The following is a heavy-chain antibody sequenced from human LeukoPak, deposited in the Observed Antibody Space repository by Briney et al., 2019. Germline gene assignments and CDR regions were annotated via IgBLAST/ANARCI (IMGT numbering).Heavy chain of an antibody. CDR1: GFTFSSYW. J-gene: IGHJ5*02. CDR2: INTDGRST. Sequence: PGGSLRLSCAASGFTFSSYWMHWVRQAPGKGLVWVSRINTDGRSTNYADSVKGRFTISRDNGKNTLYLQMNSLRAEDTAVYYCAKDPKRGYCTNGVCYTGGFDPWGQGTLVTVSS. V-gene: IGHV3-74*01. D-gene: IGHD2-8*01. CDR3: AKDPKRGYCTNGVCYTGGFDP.